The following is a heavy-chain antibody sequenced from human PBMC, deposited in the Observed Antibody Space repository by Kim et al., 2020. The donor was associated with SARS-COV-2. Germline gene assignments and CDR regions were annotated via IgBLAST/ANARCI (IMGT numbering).Heavy chain of an antibody. J-gene: IGHJ4*02. V-gene: IGHV1-69*01. CDR3: ARGHGFGDPTPDY. D-gene: IGHD3-10*01. Sequence: AQKFQGRVTITADESTSTAYMELSSLRSEDTAVYYCARGHGFGDPTPDYWGQGTLVTVSS.